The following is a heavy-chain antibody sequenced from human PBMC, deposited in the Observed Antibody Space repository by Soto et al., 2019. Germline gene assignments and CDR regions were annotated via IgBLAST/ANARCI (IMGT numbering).Heavy chain of an antibody. CDR2: VSATAGTT. CDR1: GFTFSNYA. V-gene: IGHV3-23*04. CDR3: AKDRLAGGFDY. J-gene: IGHJ4*02. D-gene: IGHD3-16*01. Sequence: DVQLVDSGGGLVQPGGSLRLSCAASGFTFSNYAMSWVRQAPGKGLEWVSLVSATAGTTYYTDSVKGRFTISRDNTRNTVYLQMNSLRADDTDVYYYAKDRLAGGFDYWGQGTLVTVSS.